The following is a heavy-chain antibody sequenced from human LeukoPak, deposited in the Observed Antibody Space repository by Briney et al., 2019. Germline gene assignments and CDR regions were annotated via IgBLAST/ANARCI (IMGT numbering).Heavy chain of an antibody. V-gene: IGHV5-51*01. CDR2: IYPGDSDT. Sequence: GESLKISCRGSGCSFTTYWIGWVRQMPGKGLERMRIIYPGDSDTRYTPSFQGQVTMSADKSINTAYLQWSSLKASDTAMYYCARRQGCSSTSCPPDYWGQGTLVTVSP. CDR3: ARRQGCSSTSCPPDY. CDR1: GCSFTTYW. J-gene: IGHJ4*02. D-gene: IGHD2-2*01.